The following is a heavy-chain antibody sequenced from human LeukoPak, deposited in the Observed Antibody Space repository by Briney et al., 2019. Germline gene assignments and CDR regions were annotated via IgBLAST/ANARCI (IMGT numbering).Heavy chain of an antibody. V-gene: IGHV3-53*04. J-gene: IGHJ4*02. CDR2: IYSGGST. CDR1: GFTVTSNY. Sequence: RGSLRLSCAASGFTVTSNYMSWVRQAPGQGVEWVSVIYSGGSTKYADHVKGRVATSRHNSKTRRHLQMNSMTAEDTSVYYCVRGRYFDYWGQGTLVTVSS. CDR3: VRGRYFDY.